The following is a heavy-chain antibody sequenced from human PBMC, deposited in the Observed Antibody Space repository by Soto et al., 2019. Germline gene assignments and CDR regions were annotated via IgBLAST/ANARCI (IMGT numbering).Heavy chain of an antibody. D-gene: IGHD3-22*01. V-gene: IGHV1-18*01. Sequence: ASVKVSCKASGYTFTSYGISWVRQAPGEGLEWMGWISAYNGNTNYAQKLQGRVTMTTDTSTSTAYMEPRSLRSDDTAVYYCARDSSTMILYYYYGMDVWGQGTTVTVSS. CDR3: ARDSSTMILYYYYGMDV. CDR2: ISAYNGNT. J-gene: IGHJ6*02. CDR1: GYTFTSYG.